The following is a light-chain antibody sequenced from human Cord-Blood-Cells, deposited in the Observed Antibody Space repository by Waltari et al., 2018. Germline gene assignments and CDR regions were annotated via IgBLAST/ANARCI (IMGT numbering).Light chain of an antibody. J-gene: IGKJ5*01. Sequence: EIVMTQSPATLSVSPGERDTLSCRASQSVSSNLAWYQQKPGQAPRLLIYGASTRATGIPARCSGSGSGTEFTLTISSLQSEDFAVYYCQQYNNWPLTFGQGTRLEIK. V-gene: IGKV3-15*01. CDR1: QSVSSN. CDR3: QQYNNWPLT. CDR2: GAS.